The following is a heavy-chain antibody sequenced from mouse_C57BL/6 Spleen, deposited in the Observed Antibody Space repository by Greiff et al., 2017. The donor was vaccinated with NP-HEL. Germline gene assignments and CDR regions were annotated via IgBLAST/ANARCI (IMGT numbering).Heavy chain of an antibody. CDR2: INPNYGTT. J-gene: IGHJ4*01. CDR1: GYSFTDYN. D-gene: IGHD1-1*01. CDR3: ARSVTVVAGRYYYAMDY. Sequence: EVQLQQSGPELVKPGASVKISCKASGYSFTDYNMNWVKQSNGKSLEWIGVINPNYGTTSYNQKFKGKATLTVVQSSSTAYMQLNSLTSEDSAVYYCARSVTVVAGRYYYAMDYWGQGTSVTVSS. V-gene: IGHV1-39*01.